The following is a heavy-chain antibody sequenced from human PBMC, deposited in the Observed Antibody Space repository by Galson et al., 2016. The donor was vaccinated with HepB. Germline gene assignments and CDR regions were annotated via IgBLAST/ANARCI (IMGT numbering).Heavy chain of an antibody. CDR2: ICPGGYT. CDR1: GDSISSDKC. D-gene: IGHD6-13*01. J-gene: IGHJ4*02. CDR3: AAAGGREGITPV. V-gene: IGHV4-4*02. Sequence: ETLSLTCSVFGDSISSDKCWSWVRQSPGKGLEWIGEICPGGYTNYNPSLKSQVTISVDKSKNQVFLRLRSVSAADTAMYYCAAAGGREGITPVWGQGTRVTVSS.